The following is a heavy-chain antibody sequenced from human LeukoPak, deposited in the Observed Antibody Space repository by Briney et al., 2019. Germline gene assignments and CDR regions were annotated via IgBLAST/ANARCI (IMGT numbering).Heavy chain of an antibody. J-gene: IGHJ4*02. Sequence: SETLSLTCTVSGYSIRSGYYWAWLRQPPGKGLEWIGSSYHSGGTDYNPSLKSRVTISVDTSKNQFSLQLNSLTAADTAVYYCARVYSSSWPYYFDYWGQGTLVTVSS. V-gene: IGHV4-38-2*02. CDR1: GYSIRSGYY. CDR2: SYHSGGT. CDR3: ARVYSSSWPYYFDY. D-gene: IGHD6-13*01.